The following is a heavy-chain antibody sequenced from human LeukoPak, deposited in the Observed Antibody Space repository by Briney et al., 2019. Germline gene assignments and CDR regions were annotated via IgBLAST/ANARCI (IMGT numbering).Heavy chain of an antibody. CDR2: IYYSGST. CDR3: ARHGEGYDILTGYYDPFDY. J-gene: IGHJ4*02. Sequence: SETLSLTCTVSGGSISSSSYYWGWIRQPPGKGLEWTGSIYYSGSTSYNPSLKSRVTISVDTSKNQFSLKLSSVTAADTAVYYCARHGEGYDILTGYYDPFDYWGQGTLVTVSS. V-gene: IGHV4-39*01. D-gene: IGHD3-9*01. CDR1: GGSISSSSYY.